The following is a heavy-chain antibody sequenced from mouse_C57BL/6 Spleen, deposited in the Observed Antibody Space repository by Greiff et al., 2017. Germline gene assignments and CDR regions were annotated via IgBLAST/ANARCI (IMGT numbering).Heavy chain of an antibody. J-gene: IGHJ2*01. CDR3: ARDDDGDFDY. D-gene: IGHD2-3*01. CDR2: ISDGGSYT. V-gene: IGHV5-4*01. Sequence: EVMLVESGGGLVKPGGSLKLSCAASGFTFSSYAMSWVRQTPEKRLEWVATISDGGSYTYYPDNVKGRFTISRDNAKNNLYLQMSHLKSEDTAMYYCARDDDGDFDYWGQGTTLTVSS. CDR1: GFTFSSYA.